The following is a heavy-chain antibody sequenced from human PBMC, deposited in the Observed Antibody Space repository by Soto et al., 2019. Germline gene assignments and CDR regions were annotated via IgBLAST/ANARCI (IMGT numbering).Heavy chain of an antibody. Sequence: VQLLESGGGLVQPGGSLRLSCAASGFTFSSYAMSWVRQAPGKGLEWVSAISGSGGSTYDADSVKGRFTISRDNSKNTLYLQMNSLRAEDTAVYYCAKVDSSSSLRYYYMDVWGKGTTVTVSS. D-gene: IGHD6-6*01. V-gene: IGHV3-23*01. J-gene: IGHJ6*03. CDR3: AKVDSSSSLRYYYMDV. CDR2: ISGSGGST. CDR1: GFTFSSYA.